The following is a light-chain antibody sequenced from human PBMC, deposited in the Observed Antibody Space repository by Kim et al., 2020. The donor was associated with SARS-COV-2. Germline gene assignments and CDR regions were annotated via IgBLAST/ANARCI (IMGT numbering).Light chain of an antibody. V-gene: IGKV3-15*01. CDR1: QSVWSN. Sequence: SPGDRATLSCRASQSVWSNIAWYQQKPGQAPRLLIYGASTRATGTPARFSGSGSGTEFSLTISSLQSEDFAVYYCQQYNNWPPLTFGGGTKVDIK. CDR3: QQYNNWPPLT. J-gene: IGKJ4*01. CDR2: GAS.